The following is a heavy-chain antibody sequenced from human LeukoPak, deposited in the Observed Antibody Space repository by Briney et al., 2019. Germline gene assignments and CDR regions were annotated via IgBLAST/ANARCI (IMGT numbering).Heavy chain of an antibody. D-gene: IGHD3-10*02. CDR2: IYYGGST. Sequence: SETLSLTDTVSGGSINNVSYYWGWIRQPPGKGLEWIEPIYYGGSTYYSPSLQSQVTISVDTSKNKVSLQLSSLNAADTAVYYCARPEVFVTEGAIRDWGRGTLVTVSS. V-gene: IGHV4-39*01. CDR3: ARPEVFVTEGAIRD. CDR1: GGSINNVSYY. J-gene: IGHJ4*02.